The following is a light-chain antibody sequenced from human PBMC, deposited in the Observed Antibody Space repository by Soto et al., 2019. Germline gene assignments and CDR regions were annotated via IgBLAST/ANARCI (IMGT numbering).Light chain of an antibody. V-gene: IGKV3-11*01. CDR2: DAS. Sequence: EIVLTQSPATLSLSPGERATLSCRASQSVSSYLAWYQQKPGQAPRLLIYDASNRATGIPGRFSGSGSGTDFTLTISSLEPEDFAVYYCQQRLTFGGGTKVEIK. J-gene: IGKJ4*01. CDR3: QQRLT. CDR1: QSVSSY.